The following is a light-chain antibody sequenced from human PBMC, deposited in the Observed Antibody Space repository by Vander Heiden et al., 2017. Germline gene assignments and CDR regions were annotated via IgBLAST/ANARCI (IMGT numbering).Light chain of an antibody. V-gene: IGLV3-9*01. J-gene: IGLJ1*01. CDR2: RDN. Sequence: SYELTQPLSVLVALGQTARITCGGNNIGSKNVHWYQQKPGQAPVLVIYRDNNRPSGIPERFSGSNSGNTATLTISRAQAGDEADYYCQVWDSSTAVFGTGTKVTVL. CDR3: QVWDSSTAV. CDR1: NIGSKN.